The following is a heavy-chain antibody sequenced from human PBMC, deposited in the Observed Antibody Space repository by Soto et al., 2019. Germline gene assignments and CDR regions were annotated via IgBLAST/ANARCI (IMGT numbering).Heavy chain of an antibody. Sequence: PSETLSLTCTVSGGSISSGDYYWSWIRKPPGKGLEWIGYIYYSGSTYYNPSLKSRVTISVDTSKNQFSLKLSSVTAADTAVYYCARDTVVVPAASGYYYYYGMDVWGQGTTVTVSS. CDR1: GGSISSGDYY. CDR2: IYYSGST. D-gene: IGHD2-2*01. CDR3: ARDTVVVPAASGYYYYYGMDV. J-gene: IGHJ6*02. V-gene: IGHV4-30-4*01.